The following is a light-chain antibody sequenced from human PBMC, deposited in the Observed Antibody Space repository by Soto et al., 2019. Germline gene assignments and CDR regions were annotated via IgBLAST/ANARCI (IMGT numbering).Light chain of an antibody. CDR1: QSVSSSY. J-gene: IGKJ2*01. V-gene: IGKV3-20*01. CDR3: QHFGSSSYT. CDR2: GAS. Sequence: EIVLTQSPGTLSLSPGERATLSCRASQSVSSSYLAWYQQKPGQAPRLLIYGASSRATGIPDRFSGNGSGTDFTLTISRLEPEDFAVYYCQHFGSSSYTFGQGTKLEIE.